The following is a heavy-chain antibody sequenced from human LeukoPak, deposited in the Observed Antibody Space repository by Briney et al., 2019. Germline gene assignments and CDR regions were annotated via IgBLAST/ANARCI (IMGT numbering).Heavy chain of an antibody. J-gene: IGHJ3*02. CDR1: GFTVSSNY. CDR2: IYSGGST. CDR3: ARGPYSYDSSGAFDI. D-gene: IGHD3-22*01. V-gene: IGHV3-53*01. Sequence: GGSLRLSCAASGFTVSSNYMSWVRQAPGKGLEWVSVIYSGGSTYYADSVKGRFTISRDNSKNTLYLQMNSLRAEDTAVYFCARGPYSYDSSGAFDIWGQGTMVTVSS.